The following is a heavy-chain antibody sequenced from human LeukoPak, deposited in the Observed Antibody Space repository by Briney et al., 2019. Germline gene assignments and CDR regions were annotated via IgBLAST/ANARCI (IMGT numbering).Heavy chain of an antibody. Sequence: SETLSLTCTVSGGSISSYYWSWIRQPAGRGLEWIGRIYTSGSTNYNPSLKSRVTISLDTSKNQFSLKLSSVTAADTAVYYCARDSGYCSGGSCYVLNAFDIWGQGTMVTVSS. V-gene: IGHV4-4*07. CDR2: IYTSGST. J-gene: IGHJ3*02. D-gene: IGHD2-15*01. CDR1: GGSISSYY. CDR3: ARDSGYCSGGSCYVLNAFDI.